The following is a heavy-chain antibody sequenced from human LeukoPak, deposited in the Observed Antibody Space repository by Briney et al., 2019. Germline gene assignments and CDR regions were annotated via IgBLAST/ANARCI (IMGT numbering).Heavy chain of an antibody. CDR1: GDSIRNSNYY. D-gene: IGHD1-26*01. J-gene: IGHJ4*02. Sequence: PSETLSLTCIVSGDSIRNSNYYWGWIRQLPGKGLEWIGSFTYGGGTYYNPSLKSRVTISVDTSKNQFSLKVTSVTAADTAVYYCARRSSNPVGAIDYWGQGTLVIVSS. V-gene: IGHV4-39*01. CDR2: FTYGGGT. CDR3: ARRSSNPVGAIDY.